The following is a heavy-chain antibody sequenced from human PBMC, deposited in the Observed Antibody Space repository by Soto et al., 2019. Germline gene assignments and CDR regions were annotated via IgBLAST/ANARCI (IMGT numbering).Heavy chain of an antibody. Sequence: GESLKISCKGSGYSFTSYWIGWVRQMPGKGLEWMGIIYPGDSDTRYSPSFQGQVTISADKSISTAYLQWSSLKASDTAMYYCARRKYAPRVYLLAWDVWGQGTTVTVSS. CDR1: GYSFTSYW. D-gene: IGHD2-15*01. V-gene: IGHV5-51*01. J-gene: IGHJ6*02. CDR3: ARRKYAPRVYLLAWDV. CDR2: IYPGDSDT.